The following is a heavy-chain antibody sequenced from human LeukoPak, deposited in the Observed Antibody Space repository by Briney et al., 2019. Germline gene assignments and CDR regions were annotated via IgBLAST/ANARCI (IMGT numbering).Heavy chain of an antibody. D-gene: IGHD6-13*01. CDR1: GYSISSGYY. Sequence: SETLSLTCTVSGYSISSGYYWGWIRQPPGKGLEWIGSIYHSGSTYYNPSLKSRVTISVDTSKNQFSLKLSSVTAADTAVYYCARDQYSSSWYPKGWFDPWGQGTLVTVSS. V-gene: IGHV4-38-2*02. J-gene: IGHJ5*02. CDR2: IYHSGST. CDR3: ARDQYSSSWYPKGWFDP.